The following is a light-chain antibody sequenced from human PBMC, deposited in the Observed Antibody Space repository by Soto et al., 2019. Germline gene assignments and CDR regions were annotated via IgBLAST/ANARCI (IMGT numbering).Light chain of an antibody. CDR2: GAS. V-gene: IGKV3-20*01. CDR1: QSVSSSY. CDR3: QQYGSSPL. Sequence: ETVLTQSPGTLSLSPGARAPLSCRASQSVSSSYLAWSQQNPGQAPRLLIYGASSRATGIPDRFSGSGSGTDFTLTISRLEPEDFAVYYCQQYGSSPLFGQGTKVDI. J-gene: IGKJ1*01.